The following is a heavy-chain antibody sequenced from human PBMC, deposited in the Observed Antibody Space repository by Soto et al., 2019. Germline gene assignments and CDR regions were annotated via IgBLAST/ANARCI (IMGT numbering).Heavy chain of an antibody. Sequence: LRLSCVASGFTFSIYGINWVRQAPGRGLEWISYISGDSETTYYADSVKGLFTISTDNAKSSVYLQMTGLRDEDTAVHYCPRDESGQEKYCSDSPCHCPYYFDYWGQGALVTVFS. D-gene: IGHD3-10*01. CDR2: ISGDSETT. CDR1: GFTFSIYG. V-gene: IGHV3-48*02. J-gene: IGHJ4*02. CDR3: PRDESGQEKYCSDSPCHCPYYFDY.